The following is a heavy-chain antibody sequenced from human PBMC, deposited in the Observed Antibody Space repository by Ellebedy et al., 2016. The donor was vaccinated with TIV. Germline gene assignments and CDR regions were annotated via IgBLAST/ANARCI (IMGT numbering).Heavy chain of an antibody. CDR2: ISYDGSNK. CDR1: GFTFSSYA. J-gene: IGHJ4*02. Sequence: GGSLRLXCAASGFTFSSYAMHWVRQAPGKGLEWVAVISYDGSNKYYADSVKGRFTISRDNSKNTLYLQMNSLRAEDTAVYYCAREGYYGSATTFDYWGQGTLVTVSS. D-gene: IGHD3-10*01. CDR3: AREGYYGSATTFDY. V-gene: IGHV3-30-3*01.